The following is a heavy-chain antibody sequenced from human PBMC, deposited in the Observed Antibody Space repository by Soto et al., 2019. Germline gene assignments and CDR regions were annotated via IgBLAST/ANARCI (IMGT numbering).Heavy chain of an antibody. D-gene: IGHD1-26*01. CDR2: ISGSGGST. Sequence: GGSLRLSCAASGFTFSSYAMSWVRQAPGKGLEWVSAISGSGGSTYYADSVKGRFTISRDNSKNTLYLQMNSLRAEDTAVYYRAKEWERRDYYYGMDVWGQGTTVTVSS. CDR1: GFTFSSYA. CDR3: AKEWERRDYYYGMDV. V-gene: IGHV3-23*01. J-gene: IGHJ6*02.